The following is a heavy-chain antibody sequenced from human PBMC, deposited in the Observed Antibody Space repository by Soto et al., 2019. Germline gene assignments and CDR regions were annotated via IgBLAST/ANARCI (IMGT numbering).Heavy chain of an antibody. Sequence: PSETLSLTCAVYGGSCSGYYWSWFRQPPGKGLEWIGEINHSGSTNYNPSLKSRVTISVDTSKNQFSLKLSSVTAADTAVYYCTRGQVPLITVNPRGGAFDIWGQGTMVTVSS. CDR3: TRGQVPLITVNPRGGAFDI. CDR1: GGSCSGYY. J-gene: IGHJ3*02. D-gene: IGHD4-17*01. V-gene: IGHV4-34*01. CDR2: INHSGST.